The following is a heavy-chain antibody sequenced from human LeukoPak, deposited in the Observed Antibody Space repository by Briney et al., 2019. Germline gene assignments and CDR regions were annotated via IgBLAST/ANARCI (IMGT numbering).Heavy chain of an antibody. D-gene: IGHD5-18*01. Sequence: GGSLRLSCAASGFTFSDYYMSWIRQAPGKGLEWVSFISTGSSTIYYADSVKGRFTISRDNAKNSLYLQMNSLRDEDTTVYYCARVAEIQLWLRSAFDYWGQGTLVTVSS. CDR3: ARVAEIQLWLRSAFDY. J-gene: IGHJ4*02. V-gene: IGHV3-11*04. CDR1: GFTFSDYY. CDR2: ISTGSSTI.